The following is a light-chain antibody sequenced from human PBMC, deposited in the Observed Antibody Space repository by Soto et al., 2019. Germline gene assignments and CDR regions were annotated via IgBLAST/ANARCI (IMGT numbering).Light chain of an antibody. J-gene: IGKJ1*01. CDR2: DAS. Sequence: DIQLTQSPSVLSASVGDTVTITCRASQALSNYLAWYQQKPGKAPDLLIYDASNLQTGVPSRFSGSGSGTDFTLKISRVEAEDVGVYYCMQPLQSWTFGQGTKVEI. CDR3: MQPLQSWT. V-gene: IGKV1-9*01. CDR1: QALSNY.